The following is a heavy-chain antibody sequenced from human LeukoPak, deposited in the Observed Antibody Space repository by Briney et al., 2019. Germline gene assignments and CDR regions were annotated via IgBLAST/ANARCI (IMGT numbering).Heavy chain of an antibody. D-gene: IGHD3-3*01. CDR2: LYIGRET. J-gene: IGHJ4*02. V-gene: IGHV4-4*07. Sequence: DPPETLSLTCTVSDVSISNYYWTWIRQPAGKGLEWIGRLYIGRETDYNPSLKSRVTMSVDTSNSQFSLRLTSVTAADTATYYCARESRVLIGDGYYLDSWGPGTLITVSS. CDR3: ARESRVLIGDGYYLDS. CDR1: DVSISNYY.